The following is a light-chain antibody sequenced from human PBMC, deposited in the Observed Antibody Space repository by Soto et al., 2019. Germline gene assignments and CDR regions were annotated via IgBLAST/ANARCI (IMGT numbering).Light chain of an antibody. Sequence: EIVLTQSPATLSLSPGERATLSCRASQSVSSYLAWYQQKPGQAPRLLIYDASNRATGIPARFSGSGSGTAFPLTISSLEPEDFALYYCQQRSNWPPLYTFGQGTKLEIK. CDR3: QQRSNWPPLYT. V-gene: IGKV3-11*01. CDR1: QSVSSY. J-gene: IGKJ2*01. CDR2: DAS.